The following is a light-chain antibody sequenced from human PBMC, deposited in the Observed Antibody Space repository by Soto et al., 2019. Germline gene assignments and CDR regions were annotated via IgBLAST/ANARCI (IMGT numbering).Light chain of an antibody. CDR2: DAS. Sequence: EFVLTQSPAALSLSPGERVTLSCRASQSISSYLAWYQQKPGQAPRLLIYDASNRATGIPARFSGSGSGTDFTLTISSLEPEDFGVYYCHQRSNWLFGPGTKVDI. CDR1: QSISSY. CDR3: HQRSNWL. V-gene: IGKV3-11*01. J-gene: IGKJ3*01.